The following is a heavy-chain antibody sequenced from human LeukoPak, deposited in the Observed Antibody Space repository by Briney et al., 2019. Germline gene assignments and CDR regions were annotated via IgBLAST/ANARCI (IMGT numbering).Heavy chain of an antibody. CDR3: ASRPKSSIAARPGYFQH. J-gene: IGHJ1*01. V-gene: IGHV4-4*09. D-gene: IGHD6-6*01. Sequence: SETLSLTCTVSGGSISSYYWSWIRQPPGKGLEWIGYIYTSGSTNYNPSLKSRVTISVDTSKNQISLKLSSVTAADTAVYYCASRPKSSIAARPGYFQHWGQGTLVTVSS. CDR2: IYTSGST. CDR1: GGSISSYY.